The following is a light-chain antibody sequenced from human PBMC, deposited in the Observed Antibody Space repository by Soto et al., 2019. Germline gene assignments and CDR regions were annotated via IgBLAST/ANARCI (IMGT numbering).Light chain of an antibody. Sequence: EILLTQSPGTLSLSPGERVTLSCRASQSVSSTDLTWYQQKPGQTPRLLIYGASTRATGIPARFSGSGSGTEFTLTISSLQSEDFALYYCQQYNNWPPITFGQGTRLEIK. J-gene: IGKJ5*01. V-gene: IGKV3-15*01. CDR1: QSVSSTD. CDR3: QQYNNWPPIT. CDR2: GAS.